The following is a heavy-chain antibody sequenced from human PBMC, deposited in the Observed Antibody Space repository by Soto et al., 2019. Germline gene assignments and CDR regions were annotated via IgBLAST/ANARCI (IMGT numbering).Heavy chain of an antibody. CDR2: ISSSSSYI. CDR1: GFTFSSYS. Sequence: GGSLRLSCAASGFTFSSYSMNWVRQAPGKGLEWVSSISSSSSYIYYADSVKGRFTISRDNAKNSLYLQMNSLRAEDTAVYYCARDAMITFGGVIVYNWFDPWGQGTLVTVSS. V-gene: IGHV3-21*01. CDR3: ARDAMITFGGVIVYNWFDP. D-gene: IGHD3-16*02. J-gene: IGHJ5*02.